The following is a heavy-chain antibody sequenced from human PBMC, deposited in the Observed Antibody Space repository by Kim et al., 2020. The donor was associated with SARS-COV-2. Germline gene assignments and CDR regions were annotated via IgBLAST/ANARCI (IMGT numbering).Heavy chain of an antibody. Sequence: ASVKVSCKASGYTFTGYYMHWVRQAPGQGLEWMGWINPNSGGTNYAQKFQGRVTMTRDTSISTAYMELSRLRSDDTAVYYCAREDYMHVYYGMDVWGQGTTVTVSS. J-gene: IGHJ6*02. D-gene: IGHD4-4*01. CDR2: INPNSGGT. V-gene: IGHV1-2*02. CDR1: GYTFTGYY. CDR3: AREDYMHVYYGMDV.